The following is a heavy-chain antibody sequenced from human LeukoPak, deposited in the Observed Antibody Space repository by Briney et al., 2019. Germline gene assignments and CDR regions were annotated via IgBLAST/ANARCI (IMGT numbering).Heavy chain of an antibody. CDR1: GGSISSYY. V-gene: IGHV4-4*09. Sequence: SETLSLTCTVPGGSISSYYWSWIRQPPGKGLEWIGYIYTSGSTNYNPSLKSRVTISVDTSKNQFSLKLSSVTAADTAVFYCARENSGSYREFDYWGQGTLVTVSS. J-gene: IGHJ4*02. CDR2: IYTSGST. D-gene: IGHD1-26*01. CDR3: ARENSGSYREFDY.